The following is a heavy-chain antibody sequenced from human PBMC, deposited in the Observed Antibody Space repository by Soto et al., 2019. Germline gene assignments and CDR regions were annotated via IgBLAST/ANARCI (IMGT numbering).Heavy chain of an antibody. CDR2: NYPPGNT. Sequence: QVQLQQSGPGLVKPSETLSLTCAVSGVSITSTDWCSWVRQPPGKGLEWIGENYPPGNTNYTVSLKSRVTLSVDLSNNQFSLELTSVTAADTAVYYCASHMPGSSTLAYWGQGVLVIVSS. CDR3: ASHMPGSSTLAY. J-gene: IGHJ4*02. D-gene: IGHD3-16*01. CDR1: GVSITSTDW. V-gene: IGHV4-4*02.